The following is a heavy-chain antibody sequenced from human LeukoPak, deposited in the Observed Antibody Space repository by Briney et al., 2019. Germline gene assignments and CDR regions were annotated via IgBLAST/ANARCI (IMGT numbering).Heavy chain of an antibody. CDR2: INPSGGST. D-gene: IGHD5-12*01. CDR1: GYTFTGYY. V-gene: IGHV1-46*01. Sequence: ASVKVSCKASGYTFTGYYMHWVRQAPGQGLEWMGIINPSGGSTSYAQKFQGRVTMTRDMSTSTVYMELSSLRSEDTAVYYCARSYRRGYSGYDWGGYWGQGTLVTVSS. J-gene: IGHJ4*02. CDR3: ARSYRRGYSGYDWGGY.